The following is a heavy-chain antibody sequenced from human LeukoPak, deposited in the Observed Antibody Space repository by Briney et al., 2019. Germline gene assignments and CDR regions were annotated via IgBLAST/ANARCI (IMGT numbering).Heavy chain of an antibody. CDR2: ISAYNGNT. D-gene: IGHD2-2*02. J-gene: IGHJ5*02. Sequence: GASVKVSCKASGYTFTTYAINWVRQAPGQGLEWMGWISAYNGNTNYAQKLQGRVTMTTGTSTSTAYMELRSLRSDDTAVYYCAREPRIVVVPAAIQNWFDPWGQGTLVTVSS. CDR1: GYTFTTYA. V-gene: IGHV1-18*01. CDR3: AREPRIVVVPAAIQNWFDP.